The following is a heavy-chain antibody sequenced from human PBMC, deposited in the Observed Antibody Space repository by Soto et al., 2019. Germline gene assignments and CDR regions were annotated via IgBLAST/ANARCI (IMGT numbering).Heavy chain of an antibody. D-gene: IGHD6-13*01. J-gene: IGHJ4*02. CDR1: GDSFSSSRAT. V-gene: IGHV6-1*01. CDR2: TYYRSKWNN. CDR3: ARGTGATGMGC. Sequence: SQTLSLTCAISGDSFSSSRATWSWIRQSPSRGLEWLGKTYYRSKWNNDYAPSVKSRITINPDTSKNQVSLHLNSVTPEDTAVYYCARGTGATGMGCWGQGTLVTVSS.